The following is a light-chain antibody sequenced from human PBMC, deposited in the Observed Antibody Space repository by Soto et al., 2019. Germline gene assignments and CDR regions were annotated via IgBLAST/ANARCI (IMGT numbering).Light chain of an antibody. CDR1: SSDGGGYNY. CDR3: SSYAGSNNLGV. CDR2: EVS. V-gene: IGLV2-8*01. J-gene: IGLJ1*01. Sequence: QSVLTQPPSASGSAGQSVTSSCTGTSSDGGGYNYVSWYQQHPGKAPTLMIYEVSKRPSGVPDRFSGSRSGHMASLTVSGLQAEDEADYYCSSYAGSNNLGVFGTGTKVTVL.